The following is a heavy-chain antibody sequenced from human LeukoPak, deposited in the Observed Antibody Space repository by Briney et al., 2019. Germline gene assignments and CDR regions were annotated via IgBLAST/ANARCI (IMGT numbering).Heavy chain of an antibody. CDR3: ARDGRGIVGATTGNWFDP. V-gene: IGHV1-2*02. J-gene: IGHJ5*02. Sequence: ASVKVSCEASGYTFTAYYMHWVRQAPGQGLEWMGWINPNSGGTNYAQKFQGRVTMTRDTSISTAYMELSRLRSDDTAVYYCARDGRGIVGATTGNWFDPWGQGTLVTVSS. CDR1: GYTFTAYY. D-gene: IGHD1-26*01. CDR2: INPNSGGT.